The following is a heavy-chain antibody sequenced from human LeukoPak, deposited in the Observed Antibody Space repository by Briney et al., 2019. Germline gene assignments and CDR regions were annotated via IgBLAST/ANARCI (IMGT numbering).Heavy chain of an antibody. D-gene: IGHD6-19*01. CDR2: IGTSGDT. CDR3: SRVGSSGWPNYFDS. V-gene: IGHV3-13*01. Sequence: GGSLRLSCASSGFTFSSYDMRWVPQATGKGLVCGSVIGTSGDTYYASSVKGRFTISRENAKNSLYLQMNSLTAGDTAVYFCSRVGSSGWPNYFDSWGQGTLVTVSS. J-gene: IGHJ4*02. CDR1: GFTFSSYD.